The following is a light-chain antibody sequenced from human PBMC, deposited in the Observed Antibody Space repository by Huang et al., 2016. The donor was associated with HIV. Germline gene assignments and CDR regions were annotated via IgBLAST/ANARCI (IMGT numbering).Light chain of an antibody. Sequence: DIQMTQSPSSLSASVGDRVTITCRTSDNLANSLNWYQQKSGAAPVLLIYGASNLQTGVSSRGSGGGSGTDFTLTITDLRPEDFATYYCQQSHSTPHTFGQGTRLE. J-gene: IGKJ2*01. V-gene: IGKV1-39*01. CDR2: GAS. CDR1: DNLANS. CDR3: QQSHSTPHT.